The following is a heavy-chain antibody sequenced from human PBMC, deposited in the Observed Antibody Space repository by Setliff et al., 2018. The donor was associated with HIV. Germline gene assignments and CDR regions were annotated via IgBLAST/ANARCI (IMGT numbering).Heavy chain of an antibody. J-gene: IGHJ6*03. D-gene: IGHD5-12*01. CDR1: GFTFWSSS. CDR2: IDGEGSHI. CDR3: ARVGLGYRGVYYMDV. V-gene: IGHV3-7*03. Sequence: GGSLRLSCAASGFTFWSSSMTWVRQGPGTGLEWVAAIDGEGSHIYYVDSVKGRFTISRDNARNSLYLDMNTLRAEDTAVYYCARVGLGYRGVYYMDVWGKGTTVTVSS.